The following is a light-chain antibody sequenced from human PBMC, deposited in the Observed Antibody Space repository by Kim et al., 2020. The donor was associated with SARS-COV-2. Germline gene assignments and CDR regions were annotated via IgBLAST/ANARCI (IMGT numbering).Light chain of an antibody. CDR1: QGISSY. J-gene: IGKJ1*01. CDR3: QQYYSYPPA. Sequence: ASTGDRVTITCRASQGISSYLAWYQQKPGKAPKLLIYAASTLQSGVTSRFSGSGSGTDFTLTISCLQSEDFATYYCQQYYSYPPAFGQGTKVEIK. V-gene: IGKV1-8*01. CDR2: AAS.